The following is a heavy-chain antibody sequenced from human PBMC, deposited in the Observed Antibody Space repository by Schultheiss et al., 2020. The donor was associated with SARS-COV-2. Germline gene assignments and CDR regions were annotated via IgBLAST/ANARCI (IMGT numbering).Heavy chain of an antibody. D-gene: IGHD3-10*01. CDR1: GYTFTGYY. V-gene: IGHV1-2*06. Sequence: GESLKISCKASGYTFTGYYMHWVRQAPGQGLEWMGRINPNSGGTNYAQKFQGRVTMTRDTSISTAYMELSRLRSDDTAVYYCARPSMVQDDYWGQGTLVTVSS. CDR3: ARPSMVQDDY. CDR2: INPNSGGT. J-gene: IGHJ4*02.